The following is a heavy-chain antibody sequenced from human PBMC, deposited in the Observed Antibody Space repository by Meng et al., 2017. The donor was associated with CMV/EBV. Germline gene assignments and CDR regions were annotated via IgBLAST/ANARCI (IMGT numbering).Heavy chain of an antibody. J-gene: IGHJ4*02. CDR1: GGTFSSYA. D-gene: IGHD3-10*01. CDR3: ARDRGMVRGALVAY. Sequence: QVQVVQSGGEVKKPGSSVKVSLKASGGTFSSYAISWGRQAPGKGLEWMGIINPSGGSTSYAQKFQGRVTMTRDTSTSTVYMELSSLRSEDTAVYYCARDRGMVRGALVAYWGQGNRVNVVS. V-gene: IGHV1-46*01. CDR2: INPSGGST.